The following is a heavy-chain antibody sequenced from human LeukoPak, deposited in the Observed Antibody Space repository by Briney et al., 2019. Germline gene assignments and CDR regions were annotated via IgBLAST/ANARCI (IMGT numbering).Heavy chain of an antibody. J-gene: IGHJ4*02. Sequence: PSETLSLTCTVSGASISSSSYYWGWIRQPPGKGLEWIVSLYYSGTPYYNPSLKSRVTMSLNTSKNQFSLRLSSVPAADTAVYYCGRMHSAYVNSWGQGTLVSVSS. CDR2: LYYSGTP. CDR3: GRMHSAYVNS. D-gene: IGHD1-26*01. CDR1: GASISSSSYY. V-gene: IGHV4-39*07.